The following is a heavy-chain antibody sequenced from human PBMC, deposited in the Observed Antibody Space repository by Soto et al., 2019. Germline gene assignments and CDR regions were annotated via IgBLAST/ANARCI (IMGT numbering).Heavy chain of an antibody. CDR3: ARSGAGSGWL. V-gene: IGHV4-61*01. CDR1: GGSVNSGHYY. J-gene: IGHJ4*02. CDR2: IYYSGST. Sequence: QVQLQESGPGLVRPSETLSLTCAVSGGSVNSGHYYWSWSRQPPGRGREWIGFIYYSGSTSYNPSLQSRVTISLGTSNNQFSLKMSSVTAADTAVYYCARSGAGSGWLGGQGTLVTVSS. D-gene: IGHD6-19*01.